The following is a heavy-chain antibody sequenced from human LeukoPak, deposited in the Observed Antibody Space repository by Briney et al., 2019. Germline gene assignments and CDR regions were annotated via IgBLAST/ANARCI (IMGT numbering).Heavy chain of an antibody. CDR3: ARDPITMVRGVPNWFDP. CDR1: GFTFSSYG. D-gene: IGHD3-10*01. Sequence: GGSLRLSCAASGFTFSSYGMHWVRQAPGKGLEWVAVISYDGSNKYYADSVKGRFTISRDNSKNTLYLQMNSLRAEDTAVYYCARDPITMVRGVPNWFDPWGQGTLVTVSS. V-gene: IGHV3-30*03. J-gene: IGHJ5*02. CDR2: ISYDGSNK.